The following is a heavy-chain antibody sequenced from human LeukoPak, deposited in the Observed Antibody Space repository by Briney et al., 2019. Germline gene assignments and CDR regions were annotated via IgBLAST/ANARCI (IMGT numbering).Heavy chain of an antibody. J-gene: IGHJ5*02. D-gene: IGHD6-13*01. CDR2: IYYSGST. V-gene: IGHV4-39*07. CDR3: ARDGEVLSSSWFWFDP. CDR1: GGSISSSSYY. Sequence: DPSETLSLTCTVSGGSISSSSYYWGWIRQPPGKGLEWIGSIYYSGSTYYNPSLKSRVTISVDKSKTQFSLKLHSVTAADTAIYYCARDGEVLSSSWFWFDPWGQGTLVTVSS.